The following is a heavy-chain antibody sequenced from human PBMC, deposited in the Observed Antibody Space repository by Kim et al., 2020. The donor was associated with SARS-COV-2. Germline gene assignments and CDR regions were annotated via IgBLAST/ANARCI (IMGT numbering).Heavy chain of an antibody. J-gene: IGHJ4*02. V-gene: IGHV3-23*01. CDR3: AKTDTYGSGFDY. Sequence: TYYADSVKGRFTIARDNSKNTQYLQMNSLRAEVTDVYYCAKTDTYGSGFDYWSQGTLVTVSS. D-gene: IGHD3-10*01. CDR2: T.